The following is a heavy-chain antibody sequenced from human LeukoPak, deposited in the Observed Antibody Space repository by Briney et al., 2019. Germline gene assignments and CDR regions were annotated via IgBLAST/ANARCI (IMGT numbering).Heavy chain of an antibody. CDR3: AKGHSESASFFDS. Sequence: GGSLRLSWAAFSGFAMSWVRQAPGKSLEWVSAINGRGDDTYYPDSVMGRFTISRDNSNNTLYLQMNNLTADDTAVYYCAKGHSESASFFDSWGQGIPVTVSS. V-gene: IGHV3-23*01. J-gene: IGHJ4*02. CDR2: INGRGDDT. D-gene: IGHD5-18*01. CDR1: SGFA.